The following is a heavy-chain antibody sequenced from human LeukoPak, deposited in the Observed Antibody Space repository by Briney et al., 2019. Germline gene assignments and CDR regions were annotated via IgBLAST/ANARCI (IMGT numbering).Heavy chain of an antibody. J-gene: IGHJ3*02. D-gene: IGHD3-16*02. CDR3: ARTQHNTGSGYDFYDYVWGSYRPDAFDI. Sequence: SETLSLTCTVSGGSISSGSYYWSWIRQPAGKGLEWIGRIYTCGRTNYNPSVQIRDTLSVDKSMNQFSLKLSSVTAAYTAVYYCARTQHNTGSGYDFYDYVWGSYRPDAFDIWGQGTMVTVSS. CDR2: IYTCGRT. CDR1: GGSISSGSYY. V-gene: IGHV4-61*02.